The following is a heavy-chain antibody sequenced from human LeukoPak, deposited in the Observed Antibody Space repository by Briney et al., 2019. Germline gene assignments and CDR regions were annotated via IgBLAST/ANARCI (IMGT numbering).Heavy chain of an antibody. CDR2: INHSGST. V-gene: IGHV4-34*01. J-gene: IGHJ5*02. D-gene: IGHD3-3*01. CDR1: GGSFSGYY. Sequence: SETLSLTCAVYGGSFSGYYWCWIRQPPGKGLEWIGEINHSGSTNYNPSLKSRVTISVDTSKNQFSLKLSSVTAADTAVYYCARGTGFITIFGVTSRGPNWFDPWGQGTLVTVSS. CDR3: ARGTGFITIFGVTSRGPNWFDP.